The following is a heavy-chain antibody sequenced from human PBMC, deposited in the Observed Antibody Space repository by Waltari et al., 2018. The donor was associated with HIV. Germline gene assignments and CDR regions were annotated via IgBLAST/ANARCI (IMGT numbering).Heavy chain of an antibody. CDR1: GFIFSDHY. CDR3: VRGPVVGNYYSGMDV. J-gene: IGHJ6*02. CDR2: TRNQVNGYAT. Sequence: DVQMVESGGGLVQPGGSLRLSVVGSGFIFSDHYMDWVRQAPGKGLEWVGRTRNQVNGYATEYAASVEGRFSISRDDSKNSVSLQMNGLKTDDTAVYYCVRGPVVGNYYSGMDVWGQGTTVIVSS. V-gene: IGHV3-72*01. D-gene: IGHD3-10*01.